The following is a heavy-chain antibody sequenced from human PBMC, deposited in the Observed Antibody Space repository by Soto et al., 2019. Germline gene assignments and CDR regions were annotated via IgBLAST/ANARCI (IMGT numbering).Heavy chain of an antibody. V-gene: IGHV1-58*01. J-gene: IGHJ5*02. CDR2: IVVGSGNT. D-gene: IGHD2-2*01. CDR1: GFTFTSSD. CDR3: AAVYCSSTSCYHWFDP. Sequence: GASVKVSCKASGFTFTSSDVQWVRQARGQRLEWIGWIVVGSGNTNYAQKFQERVTITRDMSTSTAYMELSSLRSEDTAVYYCAAVYCSSTSCYHWFDPWGQGTLVTVSS.